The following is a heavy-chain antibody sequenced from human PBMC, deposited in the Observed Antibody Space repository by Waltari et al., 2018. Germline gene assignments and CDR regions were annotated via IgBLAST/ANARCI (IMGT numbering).Heavy chain of an antibody. V-gene: IGHV4-59*01. CDR2: LYYSGST. J-gene: IGHJ4*02. CDR3: ARAIFGVVMMFDY. D-gene: IGHD3-3*01. Sequence: QLQESGPGRVKPSATLSLTCTAPGGSISSYHRRWIRQPPGKGLEWIGDLYYSGSTNYNPSLKSRVTISVDTSKNQFSLKLSSVTAADTAVYYCARAIFGVVMMFDYWGQGTLVTVSS. CDR1: GGSISSYH.